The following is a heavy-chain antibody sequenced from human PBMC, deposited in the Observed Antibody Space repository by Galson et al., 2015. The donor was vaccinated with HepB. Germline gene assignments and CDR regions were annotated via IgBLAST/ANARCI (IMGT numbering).Heavy chain of an antibody. CDR3: ARASGTPTTRFKYENNWFDP. V-gene: IGHV1-8*01. D-gene: IGHD1-7*01. CDR1: GYTFTSYD. J-gene: IGHJ5*02. Sequence: SVKVSCKASGYTFTSYDINWVRQATGQGLEWMGWMNPNSGNTGYAQKFQGRVTMTRNTSISTAYMELSSLRSEDTAVYYCARASGTPTTRFKYENNWFDPWGQGTLVTVSS. CDR2: MNPNSGNT.